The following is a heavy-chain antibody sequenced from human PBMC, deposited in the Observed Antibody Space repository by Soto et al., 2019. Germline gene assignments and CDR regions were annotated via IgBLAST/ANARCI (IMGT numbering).Heavy chain of an antibody. D-gene: IGHD3-16*01. V-gene: IGHV3-30-3*01. CDR3: ARIWGP. Sequence: PGGSLRLSCAASGFTFSSYAMHWVRQAPGKGLEWVAVISYDGSNKYYADSVKGRFTISRDNSKNTLYLQMNSLRAEDTAVYYCARIWGPWGQGTLVTVSS. J-gene: IGHJ5*02. CDR2: ISYDGSNK. CDR1: GFTFSSYA.